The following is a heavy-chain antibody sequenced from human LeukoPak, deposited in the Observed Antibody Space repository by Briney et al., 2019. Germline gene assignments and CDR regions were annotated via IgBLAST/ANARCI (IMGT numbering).Heavy chain of an antibody. Sequence: GGSLRLSCAASGFTVSSNYMSWVRQAPGKGLEWVSVIYSGGSTYYVDSVKGRFTISRDNAKNSLYLQMNSLRVEDTAIYYCARDPYNGAYSEGYYYYYMDVWGKGTTVTVSS. CDR2: IYSGGST. V-gene: IGHV3-53*01. J-gene: IGHJ6*03. CDR1: GFTVSSNY. CDR3: ARDPYNGAYSEGYYYYYMDV. D-gene: IGHD1-1*01.